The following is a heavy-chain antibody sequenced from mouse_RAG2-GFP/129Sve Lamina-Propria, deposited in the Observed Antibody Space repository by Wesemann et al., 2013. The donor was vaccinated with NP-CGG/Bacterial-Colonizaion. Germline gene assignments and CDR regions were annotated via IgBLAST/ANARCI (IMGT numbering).Heavy chain of an antibody. CDR3: ARQLSLYAMDY. Sequence: GNGATSYNQKFKGKATLTVDKSSSTAYMQLSSLTSEDSAVYFCARQLSLYAMDYWGQGTSVTVSS. CDR2: GNGAT. D-gene: IGHD3-2*02. J-gene: IGHJ4*01. V-gene: IGHV1-12*01.